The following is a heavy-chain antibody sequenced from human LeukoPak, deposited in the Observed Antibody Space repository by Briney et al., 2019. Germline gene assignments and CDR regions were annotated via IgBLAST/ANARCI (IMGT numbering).Heavy chain of an antibody. J-gene: IGHJ4*02. CDR1: GYTSTGYY. CDR3: ARDGDTAMDARFDY. Sequence: ASVKVSCKASGYTSTGYYMHWVRQAPGQGLEWMGWINTNTGNPTYAQGFTGRFVFSLDTSVSTAYLQISSLKAEDTAVYYCARDGDTAMDARFDYWGQGTLVTVSS. V-gene: IGHV7-4-1*02. D-gene: IGHD5-18*01. CDR2: INTNTGNP.